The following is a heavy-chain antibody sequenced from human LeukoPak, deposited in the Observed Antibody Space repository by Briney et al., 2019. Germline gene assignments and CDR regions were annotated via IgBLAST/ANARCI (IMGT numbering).Heavy chain of an antibody. CDR1: GDSVSSNRAA. Sequence: HTPSLTCAISGDSVSSNRAAFDCIRHSPSRDLESLGRTYYKSKWYNNCGVSVKSRLWINQDSSMNHSSLQLCFVVPEEMAVYFCERARDYGDLSFDFGGRGTLVSVSS. J-gene: IGHJ4*02. D-gene: IGHD4-17*01. CDR3: ERARDYGDLSFDF. V-gene: IGHV6-1*01. CDR2: TYYKSKWYN.